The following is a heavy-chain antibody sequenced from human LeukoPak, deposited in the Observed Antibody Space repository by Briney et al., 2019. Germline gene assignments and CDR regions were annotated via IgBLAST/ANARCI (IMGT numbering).Heavy chain of an antibody. CDR3: ATQILLCHYY. J-gene: IGHJ4*02. CDR2: IYYSGST. Sequence: PSETLSLPCNVSGGSISSYYWSWIRQPPGKGLEWIGYIYYSGSTNYNPSLKSRVTMSVDTSKNQFSLKLSSVTAADTAMYYCATQILLCHYYWGQGTLVTVSS. V-gene: IGHV4-59*08. D-gene: IGHD2-21*01. CDR1: GGSISSYY.